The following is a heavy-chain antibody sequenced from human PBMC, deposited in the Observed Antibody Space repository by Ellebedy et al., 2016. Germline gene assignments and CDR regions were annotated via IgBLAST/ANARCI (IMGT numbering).Heavy chain of an antibody. J-gene: IGHJ4*02. Sequence: LRLXXTFSGGSISSGAYYWSWVRQHPGKGVEWIGYTHLSGGTYYNPSLKSRLAISVDTSKYQPSLKLSSVTAADTAVYYCARDINGDSAFDYWGQGTLVTVSS. CDR1: GGSISSGAYY. CDR2: THLSGGT. CDR3: ARDINGDSAFDY. V-gene: IGHV4-31*03. D-gene: IGHD4-17*01.